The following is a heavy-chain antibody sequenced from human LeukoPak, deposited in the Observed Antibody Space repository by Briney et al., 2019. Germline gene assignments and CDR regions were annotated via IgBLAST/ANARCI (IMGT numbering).Heavy chain of an antibody. J-gene: IGHJ4*02. CDR2: IKQDGSEK. CDR3: AKGLAYSSGWLFDY. D-gene: IGHD6-19*01. Sequence: PGGSLRLSCAASGFTFSSYWMSWVRQAPGKGLEWVANIKQDGSEKYYVDSVKGRFTISRDNSKNTLYLQMNSLRAEDTAVYYCAKGLAYSSGWLFDYWGQGTLVTVSS. V-gene: IGHV3-7*03. CDR1: GFTFSSYW.